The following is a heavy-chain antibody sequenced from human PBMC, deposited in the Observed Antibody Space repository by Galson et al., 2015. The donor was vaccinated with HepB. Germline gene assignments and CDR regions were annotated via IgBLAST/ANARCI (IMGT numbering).Heavy chain of an antibody. CDR3: ARCLRGYTSFDF. CDR1: GFSFKNYA. CDR2: ITSTADGT. V-gene: IGHV3-23*01. J-gene: IGHJ4*02. Sequence: SLRLSCAASGFSFKNYAMSWVRQAPGKGLEWVSFITSTADGTKYADSVKGRFTISRDHSKNTLYLQLDSLRVEDTAVYYCARCLRGYTSFDFWGQGALVTVSS. D-gene: IGHD5-12*01.